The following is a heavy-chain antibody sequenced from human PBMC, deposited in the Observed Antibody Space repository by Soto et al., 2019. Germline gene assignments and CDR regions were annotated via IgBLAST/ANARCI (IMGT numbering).Heavy chain of an antibody. J-gene: IGHJ5*02. D-gene: IGHD3-10*01. CDR2: ITYSGGNK. V-gene: IGHV3-23*01. CDR1: GFTFRNYA. Sequence: GGSLRLSCAASGFTFRNYAMSWVRQAPGKGLEWVSAITYSGGNKYHADSVKGRFTISRDNSKNTLYFQMNSLRAEDTAVYYCARDRRARIWFGFDPWGQGTLVTVSS. CDR3: ARDRRARIWFGFDP.